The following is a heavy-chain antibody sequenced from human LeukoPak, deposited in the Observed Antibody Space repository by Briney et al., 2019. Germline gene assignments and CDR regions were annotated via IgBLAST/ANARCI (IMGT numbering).Heavy chain of an antibody. J-gene: IGHJ4*02. Sequence: ASVKVSCKALGYTFTDHYFHWLRQAPGQGLGWMGCIHPGRGNTNITQKFQGRVSLSRNMSISTAYIELSRLTSDDTAVYYCARDHNWGPDYWGQGTLVSVSS. CDR3: ARDHNWGPDY. V-gene: IGHV1-2*02. D-gene: IGHD7-27*01. CDR1: GYTFTDHY. CDR2: IHPGRGNT.